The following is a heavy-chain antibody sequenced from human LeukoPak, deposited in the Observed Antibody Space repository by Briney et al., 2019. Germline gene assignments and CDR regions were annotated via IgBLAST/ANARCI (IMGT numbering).Heavy chain of an antibody. CDR2: IMAILGIA. D-gene: IGHD5-18*01. CDR1: GGTFSSYA. CDR3: ARDRIYVQLWPRDYYYGMDV. J-gene: IGHJ6*02. V-gene: IGHV1-69*04. Sequence: SVKVSCKASGGTFSSYAISWVRQAPGQGLEWMGRIMAILGIANHAQKFQGRVTITADKSTSTAYMELSSLRSEDTAVYYCARDRIYVQLWPRDYYYGMDVWGQGTTVTVSS.